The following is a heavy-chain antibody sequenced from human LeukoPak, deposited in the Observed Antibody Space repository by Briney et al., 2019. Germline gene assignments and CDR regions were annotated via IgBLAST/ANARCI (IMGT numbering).Heavy chain of an antibody. CDR3: ATRLDDHGSFYS. D-gene: IGHD4-17*01. CDR2: IYHTGST. CDR1: GDSIRKNNW. J-gene: IGHJ4*02. Sequence: SETLSLTCAVSGDSIRKNNWWSWVRPPPRKGLEWSGEIYHTGSTDYNPSLKNRVTISVDKSNNQFSLRLTSVTAADTAVYYCATRLDDHGSFYSWGQGALVTVSS. V-gene: IGHV4-4*02.